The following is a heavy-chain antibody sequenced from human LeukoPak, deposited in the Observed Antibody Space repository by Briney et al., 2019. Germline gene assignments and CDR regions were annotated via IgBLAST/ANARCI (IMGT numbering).Heavy chain of an antibody. V-gene: IGHV4-59*08. CDR1: GGSISSLY. J-gene: IGHJ4*02. D-gene: IGHD4-23*01. Sequence: SETLSLTCSVSGGSISSLYWSWIRQPPGKGLEWIGYIYYTGSTNYNPSLKSRVTMFVDMSKNQFSLRLSSVTAADTAVYYCARLGRKTTVVPPDFDCWGQETLVTVSS. CDR2: IYYTGST. CDR3: ARLGRKTTVVPPDFDC.